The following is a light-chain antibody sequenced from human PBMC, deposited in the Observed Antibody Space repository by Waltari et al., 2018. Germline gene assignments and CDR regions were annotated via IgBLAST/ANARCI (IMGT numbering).Light chain of an antibody. CDR2: DVS. CDR3: SSYTSSSTRRVV. CDR1: SGDVGGYNY. J-gene: IGLJ2*01. Sequence: QSALTQPAPVSGSPGQSLTISCTGTSGDVGGYNYVSWYQQHPGKAPKLIIYDVSNRASGVSNRFSGSKSGNTASLTISGLQAEDEADYYCSSYTSSSTRRVVFGGGTKLTVL. V-gene: IGLV2-14*03.